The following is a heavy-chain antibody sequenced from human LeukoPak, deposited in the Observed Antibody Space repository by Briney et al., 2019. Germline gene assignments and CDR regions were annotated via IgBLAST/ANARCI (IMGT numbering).Heavy chain of an antibody. Sequence: GGSLRLSCAASGFTFSSYAMHWVRQAPGKGLEWVAVISYDGSNKYYADSVKGRFTISRDNSKNTLYLQMNSLRAEDTAVYYCARGTTGDYYMDVWGKGTTVTVSS. CDR1: GFTFSSYA. D-gene: IGHD4-11*01. V-gene: IGHV3-30*14. J-gene: IGHJ6*03. CDR3: ARGTTGDYYMDV. CDR2: ISYDGSNK.